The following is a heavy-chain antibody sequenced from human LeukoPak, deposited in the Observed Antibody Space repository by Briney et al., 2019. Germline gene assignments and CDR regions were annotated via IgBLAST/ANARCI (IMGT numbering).Heavy chain of an antibody. Sequence: GGSLRLSCAASGFTFSSYEMSWVRQAPGKGLEWVSYISDVGGTHYADSVKGRFTISRDNAKNSLFLQMNSLRAEDTAVYYCARENSGYDRGFDYWGQGTLVTVSS. CDR1: GFTFSSYE. J-gene: IGHJ4*02. V-gene: IGHV3-48*03. CDR3: ARENSGYDRGFDY. CDR2: ISDVGGT. D-gene: IGHD5-12*01.